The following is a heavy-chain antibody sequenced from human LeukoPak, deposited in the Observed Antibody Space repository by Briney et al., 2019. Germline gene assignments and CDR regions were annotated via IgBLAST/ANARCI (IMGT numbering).Heavy chain of an antibody. J-gene: IGHJ6*03. CDR3: ASFRLGSDYYHMDV. D-gene: IGHD7-27*01. CDR1: GGSISSYY. CDR2: IYYSGST. V-gene: IGHV4-59*01. Sequence: SETLSLTCTDSGGSISSYYWSWIRQPPGKGLEWIGYIYYSGSTSYNPSLKSRVTISVDTSKNQFSLKLSSVTAADTAVYYCASFRLGSDYYHMDVWGKGTTVTVSS.